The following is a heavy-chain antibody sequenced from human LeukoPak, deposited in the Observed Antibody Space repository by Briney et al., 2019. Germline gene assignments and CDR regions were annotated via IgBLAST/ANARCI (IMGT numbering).Heavy chain of an antibody. CDR3: ARDQGGTTGMDV. CDR1: GYTFTSYF. J-gene: IGHJ6*02. D-gene: IGHD1-1*01. V-gene: IGHV1-2*02. CDR2: INPNSGGT. Sequence: ASVKVSCKASGYTFTSYFMHWVRQAPGQGLEWMGWINPNSGGTNYAQKFQGRVTMTRDTSISTAYMELSRLRSDDTAVYYCARDQGGTTGMDVWGQGTTVTVSS.